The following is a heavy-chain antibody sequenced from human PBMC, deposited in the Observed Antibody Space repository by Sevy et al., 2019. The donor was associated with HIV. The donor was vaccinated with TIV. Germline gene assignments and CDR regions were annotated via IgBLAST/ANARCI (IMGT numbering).Heavy chain of an antibody. Sequence: GGSLRLSCVASGFTFINYSMNWVRQAPGKGLEWVSSISSTNTSIYYADSVKGRFTISRDNAKNSLYLQMNNLRAEDTAVYYSRTITAWEQLGFNYWGQGTLVTVSS. CDR2: ISSTNTSI. V-gene: IGHV3-21*01. CDR3: RTITAWEQLGFNY. J-gene: IGHJ4*02. D-gene: IGHD6-13*01. CDR1: GFTFINYS.